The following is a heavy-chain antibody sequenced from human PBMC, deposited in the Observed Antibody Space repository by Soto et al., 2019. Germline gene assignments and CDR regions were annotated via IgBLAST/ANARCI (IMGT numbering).Heavy chain of an antibody. CDR3: ARDDVFCDGGRCYGEPWDV. J-gene: IGHJ6*04. Sequence: GGSLRLSCAASGFTVSSKYMSWVRQAPGKGLEWVSLIQSGGPTYYADSVKGRFTISRDTSENTLHLQMDSLRAEDTAVYYCARDDVFCDGGRCYGEPWDVWGKGTTVTVSS. V-gene: IGHV3-66*01. CDR2: IQSGGPT. CDR1: GFTVSSKY. D-gene: IGHD2-15*01.